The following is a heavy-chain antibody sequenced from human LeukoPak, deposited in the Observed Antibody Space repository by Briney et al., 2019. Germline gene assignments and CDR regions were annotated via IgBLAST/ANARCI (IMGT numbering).Heavy chain of an antibody. CDR1: GGSISRYY. J-gene: IGHJ4*02. CDR3: ARDRGEGLDY. CDR2: MLYSGST. D-gene: IGHD3-10*01. V-gene: IGHV4-59*01. Sequence: SETLSLTCTVSGGSISRYYWTWIRQPPGKRLEWIGYMLYSGSTNYNPSLKSRVTISLDTSKNQFSLHLRSVTAADTAVYYCARDRGEGLDYWGQGALVTVSS.